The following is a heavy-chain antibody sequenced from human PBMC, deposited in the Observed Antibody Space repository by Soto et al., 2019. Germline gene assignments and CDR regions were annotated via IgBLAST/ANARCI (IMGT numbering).Heavy chain of an antibody. CDR3: AREVGSSSWYNWFDP. J-gene: IGHJ5*02. Sequence: SLTCTVSGGSVSSGSYYWSWIRQPPGKGLEWIGYIYYSGSTNYNPSLKSRVTISVDTSKNQFSLKLRSVTAADTAVYYCAREVGSSSWYNWFDPWGQGTLVTVSS. V-gene: IGHV4-61*01. D-gene: IGHD6-13*01. CDR1: GGSVSSGSYY. CDR2: IYYSGST.